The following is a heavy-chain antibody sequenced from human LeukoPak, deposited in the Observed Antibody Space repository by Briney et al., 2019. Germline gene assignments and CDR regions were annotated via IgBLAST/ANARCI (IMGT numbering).Heavy chain of an antibody. D-gene: IGHD3-10*01. Sequence: SETLSLTCTVSGYSLSSGYYWGWIRQPPGKGLEWIGSVDHSGGTYYNPSLRSRVSISVDTSKSQFSLILSSVTAADTAVYYCARKRGILRGLIISPPFDYWGQGTLVTVSS. J-gene: IGHJ4*02. CDR2: VDHSGGT. CDR3: ARKRGILRGLIISPPFDY. CDR1: GYSLSSGYY. V-gene: IGHV4-38-2*02.